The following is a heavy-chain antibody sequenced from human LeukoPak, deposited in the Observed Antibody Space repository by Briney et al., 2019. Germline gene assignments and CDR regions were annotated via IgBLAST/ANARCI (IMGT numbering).Heavy chain of an antibody. Sequence: PGESLKISCKVSGYSFTSYCICWVRQIPGKGLEWMGINYRGDSGPTYSPSFQGQVTISVDKSINTAYLQWSSLQASDTAMYYCGMSGDRVPLQDDVFDVWGQGKMVIVST. CDR3: GMSGDRVPLQDDVFDV. CDR2: NYRGDSGP. D-gene: IGHD1-26*01. J-gene: IGHJ3*01. CDR1: GYSFTSYC. V-gene: IGHV5-51*01.